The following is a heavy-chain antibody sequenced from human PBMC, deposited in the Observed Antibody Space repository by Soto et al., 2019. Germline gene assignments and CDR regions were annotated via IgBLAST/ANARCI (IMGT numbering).Heavy chain of an antibody. Sequence: PGWSLRLSCAASGFTFSCHEMNWVRQAAGQGLEWVSDISVRGGTVDYADSVKGRVTVSRDNAQNSVYLQMNSLRTDDTAVYYCARDLLHYDFWCGYSAYICYGMDVSGPGTTVTVSS. CDR3: ARDLLHYDFWCGYSAYICYGMDV. V-gene: IGHV3-48*03. D-gene: IGHD3-3*01. J-gene: IGHJ6*02. CDR1: GFTFSCHE. CDR2: ISVRGGTV.